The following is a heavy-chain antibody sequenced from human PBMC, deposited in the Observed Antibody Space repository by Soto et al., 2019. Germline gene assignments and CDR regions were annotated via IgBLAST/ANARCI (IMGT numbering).Heavy chain of an antibody. CDR1: GFTFSSYA. CDR2: ISGSGGST. Sequence: GGSLRLSCAASGFTFSSYAMSWVRQAPGKGLEWVSAISGSGGSTYYADSVKGRFTISRDNSKNTLYLQMSSLRAEDTALYYCARDLSPYSDYYDESTSETWFDPWGQGTLVTVSS. J-gene: IGHJ5*02. D-gene: IGHD3-16*01. CDR3: ARDLSPYSDYYDESTSETWFDP. V-gene: IGHV3-23*01.